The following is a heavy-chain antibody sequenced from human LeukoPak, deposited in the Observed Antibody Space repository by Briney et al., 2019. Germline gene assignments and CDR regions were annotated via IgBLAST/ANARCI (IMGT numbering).Heavy chain of an antibody. Sequence: GGSLRLSCAASGFTFSDYYMSWIRQAPGKGLEWVSYISSSGSTIYYADSVKGRFTISRDNAKNSLYLQMYSLRAEDTAVYYCARASVVTAPFDPWGQGTLVTVSS. CDR3: ARASVVTAPFDP. D-gene: IGHD2-21*02. CDR2: ISSSGSTI. V-gene: IGHV3-11*04. J-gene: IGHJ5*02. CDR1: GFTFSDYY.